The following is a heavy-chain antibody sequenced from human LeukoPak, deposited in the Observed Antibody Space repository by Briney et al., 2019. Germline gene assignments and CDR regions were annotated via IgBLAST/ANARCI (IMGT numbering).Heavy chain of an antibody. J-gene: IGHJ4*02. CDR1: GYTFTSYD. Sequence: ASVKVSCKASGYTFTSYDINWVRQATGQGLEWMGWMNPNSGNTGYAQKFQGRVAMTRDTSTSTVYMELSSLRSQDTAVYYCARAMVRGLSNPFDYWGQGTLVTVSS. D-gene: IGHD3-10*01. CDR2: MNPNSGNT. CDR3: ARAMVRGLSNPFDY. V-gene: IGHV1-8*01.